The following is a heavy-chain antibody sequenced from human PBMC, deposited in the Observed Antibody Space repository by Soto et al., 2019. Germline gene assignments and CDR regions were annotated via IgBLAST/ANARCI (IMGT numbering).Heavy chain of an antibody. CDR2: IYYSGST. CDR3: ARAYCSSNSRYLFDY. Sequence: SETLSVCCTFSVGSISIGGYYWSWIRQHPGKGLEWIGYIYYSGSTYYNPSLKSRVTISVDTSKNQFSLKLSSVTAADTAVYYCARAYCSSNSRYLFDYWGQGTMVTVSS. D-gene: IGHD2-2*01. J-gene: IGHJ4*02. CDR1: VGSISIGGYY. V-gene: IGHV4-31*03.